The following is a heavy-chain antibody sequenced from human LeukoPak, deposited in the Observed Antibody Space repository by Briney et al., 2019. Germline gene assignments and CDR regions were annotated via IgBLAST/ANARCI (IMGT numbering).Heavy chain of an antibody. D-gene: IGHD5-24*01. Sequence: GWSLRLSCAASGFTFSSYAMHWVRQAPGKGLEWVAVISYDGSNKYYADSVKGRFTISRDNSKNTLYLQMNSLRAEDTAVYYCARDDPLEMATMGGAFDIWGQGTMVTVSS. CDR1: GFTFSSYA. J-gene: IGHJ3*02. V-gene: IGHV3-30*04. CDR2: ISYDGSNK. CDR3: ARDDPLEMATMGGAFDI.